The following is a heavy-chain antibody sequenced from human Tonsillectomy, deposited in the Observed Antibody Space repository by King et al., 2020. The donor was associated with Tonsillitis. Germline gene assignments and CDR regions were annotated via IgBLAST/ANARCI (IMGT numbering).Heavy chain of an antibody. J-gene: IGHJ4*02. CDR1: GGSISSSSYY. D-gene: IGHD3-22*01. CDR2: IYYSGST. Sequence: LQLQESGPGLVKPSETLSLTCTVSGGSISSSSYYWGWIRQPPGKGLEWIGTIYYSGSTYYNPSLKSRVTIPVDTSENQFSLKLSSVTAADTAVYYCASVNVPFYYDSSGYYLGDWGQGTLVTVSS. CDR3: ASVNVPFYYDSSGYYLGD. V-gene: IGHV4-39*07.